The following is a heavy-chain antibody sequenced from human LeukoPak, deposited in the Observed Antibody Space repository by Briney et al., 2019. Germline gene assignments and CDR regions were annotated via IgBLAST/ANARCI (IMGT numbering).Heavy chain of an antibody. Sequence: SETLSLTCTVSGGSISSSSCYWGWIRQPPGKGLKWIGSIYYSGSTYYNPSLKSRVTISVDTSKNQFSLKLSSVTAADTAVYYCARNPLGDSSGYDAFDIWGQGTMVTVSS. CDR2: IYYSGST. CDR1: GGSISSSSCY. D-gene: IGHD3-22*01. J-gene: IGHJ3*02. CDR3: ARNPLGDSSGYDAFDI. V-gene: IGHV4-39*01.